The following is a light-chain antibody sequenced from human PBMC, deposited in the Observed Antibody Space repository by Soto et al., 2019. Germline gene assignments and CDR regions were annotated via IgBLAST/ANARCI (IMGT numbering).Light chain of an antibody. CDR1: QSVTTF. V-gene: IGKV3-11*01. CDR2: DAS. J-gene: IGKJ4*01. Sequence: EIVLTQSPATLSLSPGDRATLSCRASQSVTTFLACYQQKPGQAPRLLIYDASDRAPGIPARFSGSGSGTDFTLTISSLEPEDFAVYYCQQRRNWPPLTFGGGTKVDIK. CDR3: QQRRNWPPLT.